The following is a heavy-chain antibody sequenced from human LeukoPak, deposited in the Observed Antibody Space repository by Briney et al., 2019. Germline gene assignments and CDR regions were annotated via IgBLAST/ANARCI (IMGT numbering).Heavy chain of an antibody. CDR1: GFTFSSYA. J-gene: IGHJ5*02. V-gene: IGHV3-23*01. CDR2: ISGSGGST. CDR3: AKDELDIVVVPAAMGLLFDP. D-gene: IGHD2-2*03. Sequence: PGGSLRLSCAASGFTFSSYAMSWVRQAPGRGLEWVSAISGSGGSTYYADSVKGRFTISRDNSKNTLYLQMNSLRAEDTAVYYCAKDELDIVVVPAAMGLLFDPWGQGTLVTVSS.